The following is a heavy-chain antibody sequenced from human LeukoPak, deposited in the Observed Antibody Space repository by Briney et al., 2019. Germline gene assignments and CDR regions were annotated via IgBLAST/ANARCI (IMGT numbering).Heavy chain of an antibody. V-gene: IGHV4-34*01. CDR3: ARVAGYYDFWSGYYTGYFDY. CDR1: GGSFSGYY. CDR2: INRSGST. J-gene: IGHJ4*02. Sequence: SETLSLTCAVYGGSFSGYYWSWIRQPPGKGLEWIGEINRSGSTNYNPSLKSRVTISVDTSKNQFSLKLSSVTAADTAVYYCARVAGYYDFWSGYYTGYFDYWGQGTLVTVSS. D-gene: IGHD3-3*01.